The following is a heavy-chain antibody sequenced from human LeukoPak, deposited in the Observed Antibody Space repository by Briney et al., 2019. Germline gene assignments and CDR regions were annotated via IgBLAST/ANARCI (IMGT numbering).Heavy chain of an antibody. J-gene: IGHJ4*02. CDR3: ARDPKNNYFDY. CDR1: GFTFSSYW. CDR2: INSDGSST. V-gene: IGHV3-74*01. Sequence: PGGSLRLSCAAPGFTFSSYWMHWVRQAPGKGLVWVPRINSDGSSTSYADSVKGRFTISRDNAKNTLYLQMNSLRAEDTAVFYCARDPKNNYFDYWGQGTLVTVSS.